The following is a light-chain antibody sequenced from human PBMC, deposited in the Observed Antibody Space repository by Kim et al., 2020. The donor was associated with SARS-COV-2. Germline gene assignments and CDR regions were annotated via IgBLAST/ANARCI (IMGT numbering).Light chain of an antibody. CDR3: MIWHSSAWV. Sequence: QLVLTQPSSLSVSPGASASLTCTLRSGINVGTYRIYWYQQKPGSPPQYLLRYKSDSDKQQGSGVPSRFSGSKDASANAGILLISGLQSEDEADYYCMIWHSSAWVFGGGTQLTVL. V-gene: IGLV5-45*02. J-gene: IGLJ3*02. CDR2: YKSDSDK. CDR1: SGINVGTYR.